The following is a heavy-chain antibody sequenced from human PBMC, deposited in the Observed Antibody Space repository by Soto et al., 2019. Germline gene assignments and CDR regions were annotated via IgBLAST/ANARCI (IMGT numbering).Heavy chain of an antibody. J-gene: IGHJ4*02. Sequence: PGGSLRLSCAASGFTFSNAWMSWVRQAPGKGLEWVGRIKSKTDGGTTDYAAPVKGRFTISRDDSKNTLYLQMNSLKTEDTAVYYCTTPDGYNYDFIDYWGQGTLVTVSS. CDR2: IKSKTDGGTT. CDR1: GFTFSNAW. D-gene: IGHD5-12*01. CDR3: TTPDGYNYDFIDY. V-gene: IGHV3-15*01.